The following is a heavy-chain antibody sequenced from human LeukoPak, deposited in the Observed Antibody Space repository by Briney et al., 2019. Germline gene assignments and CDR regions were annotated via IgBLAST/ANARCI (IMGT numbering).Heavy chain of an antibody. V-gene: IGHV4-59*01. Sequence: SETLSLTCTVSGGSISSYYWSWIRQPPGKGLEWIGYIYYSGSTNYNPSLKSRVTISVDTSKNQFSLKLSSVTAADTAVYYCARGSGYCSGGSCRVMGYFDYWGQGTLVIVSS. CDR1: GGSISSYY. CDR2: IYYSGST. D-gene: IGHD2-15*01. CDR3: ARGSGYCSGGSCRVMGYFDY. J-gene: IGHJ4*02.